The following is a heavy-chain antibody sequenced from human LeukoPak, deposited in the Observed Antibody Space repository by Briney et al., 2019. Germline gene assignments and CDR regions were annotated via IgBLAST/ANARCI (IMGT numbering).Heavy chain of an antibody. CDR3: ARLGNGHTTIAGLDY. V-gene: IGHV4-39*01. CDR1: GGSISSATYY. J-gene: IGHJ4*02. CDR2: IYYSGST. D-gene: IGHD5-24*01. Sequence: PSETLSLTCTVSGGSISSATYYWGWSRQPPGKGLEWIGGIYYSGSTYYNPSFKSRVTISVDTSKDQFSLKLSSVTAADTAVYYCARLGNGHTTIAGLDYWGQGTLVTVSS.